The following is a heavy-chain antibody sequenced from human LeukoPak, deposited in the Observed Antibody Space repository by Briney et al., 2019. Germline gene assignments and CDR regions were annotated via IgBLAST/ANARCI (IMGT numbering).Heavy chain of an antibody. J-gene: IGHJ4*02. V-gene: IGHV3-30*04. CDR1: GFXFRSFV. D-gene: IGHD3-10*01. CDR2: ISYEDGITQ. Sequence: PGGSLRLSCAASGFXFRSFVIYWVRQAPGKGLEWVAAISYEDGITQYYADSVKGRFTISRDNSKYTVYLEMNSLRVEDTAMYYCSKERPEEYYSSGSYFDYWGQGTLVTVSS. CDR3: SKERPEEYYSSGSYFDY.